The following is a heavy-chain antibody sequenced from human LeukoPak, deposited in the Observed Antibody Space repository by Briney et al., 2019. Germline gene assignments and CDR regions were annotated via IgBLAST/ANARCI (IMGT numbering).Heavy chain of an antibody. CDR2: ITGIDGST. D-gene: IGHD3-9*01. CDR3: TRDIDDVLTGDDAFDV. Sequence: PGGSLRLSCATSGFTFGSYAMTWVRQAPGKGLEWVAGITGIDGSTYYADSVKGRFTISRDNAESSVYLQMNSLRVDDTGLYYCTRDIDDVLTGDDAFDVWGQGTVVTVSS. J-gene: IGHJ3*01. V-gene: IGHV3-23*01. CDR1: GFTFGSYA.